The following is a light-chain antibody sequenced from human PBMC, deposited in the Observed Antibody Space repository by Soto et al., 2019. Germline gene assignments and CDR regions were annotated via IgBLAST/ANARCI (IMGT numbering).Light chain of an antibody. Sequence: EIVMTQSPATLSVSPGETATLSCRASQSVSNNVAWYQQKPGQAPRLLILGASTRATGIPARFSGSGSGTEFTLSISSLQSEDFAVYYCKQYKEWPPFTVGQGTRLEIK. CDR3: KQYKEWPPFT. CDR1: QSVSNN. V-gene: IGKV3-15*01. J-gene: IGKJ5*01. CDR2: GAS.